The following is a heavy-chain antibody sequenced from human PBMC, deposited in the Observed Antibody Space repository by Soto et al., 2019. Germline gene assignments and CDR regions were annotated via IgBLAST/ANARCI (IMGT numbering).Heavy chain of an antibody. CDR1: GFTFSNYA. J-gene: IGHJ4*02. CDR2: ISGSGGST. Sequence: GGSLRLSCAASGFTFSNYAMSWVRQAPGKGLEWVSAISGSGGSTYYADSVKGRFTISRDNSKNTLYLQMNSLRAEDTAVYYCAKTPSFGGDSILDYWGQGTLVTVSS. CDR3: AKTPSFGGDSILDY. V-gene: IGHV3-23*01. D-gene: IGHD2-21*02.